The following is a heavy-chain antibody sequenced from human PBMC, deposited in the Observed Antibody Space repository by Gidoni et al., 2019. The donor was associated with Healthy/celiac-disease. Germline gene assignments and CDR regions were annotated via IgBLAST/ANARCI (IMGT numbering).Heavy chain of an antibody. CDR2: IIPIFGTA. CDR1: GGSFSSYA. D-gene: IGHD2-21*01. J-gene: IGHJ4*02. CDR3: ASLEIATISPLVV. Sequence: QVQLVQYGAEVKKPGSSVKVSCKASGGSFSSYAISWVRQAPGQGLDGMGGIIPIFGTANDAQKFQGRVPMTADESTSTAYRELSSLRAEDTAVYYCASLEIATISPLVVWGQGTLVTGSS. V-gene: IGHV1-69*01.